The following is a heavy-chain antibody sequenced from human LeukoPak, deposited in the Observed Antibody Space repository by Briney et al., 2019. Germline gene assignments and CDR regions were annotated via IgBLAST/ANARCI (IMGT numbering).Heavy chain of an antibody. D-gene: IGHD3-9*01. J-gene: IGHJ4*02. CDR1: GGSIGSYY. CDR3: ARYNILTASDY. CDR2: IYYSGST. V-gene: IGHV4-59*01. Sequence: SETLSLTCTVSGGSIGSYYWSWIRQPPGKGLEWIGYIYYSGSTKYNPSLTSRATISVDTSKNQFSLKLTSVTAADTAVYYCARYNILTASDYWGQGILVTVSS.